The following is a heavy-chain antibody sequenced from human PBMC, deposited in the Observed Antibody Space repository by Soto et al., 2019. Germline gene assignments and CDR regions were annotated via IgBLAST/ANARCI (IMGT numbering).Heavy chain of an antibody. Sequence: ASGKVSCNASGYTFTAYSMHWVRQAPGQGLELIWWFNPNSGETVYVEKFQGRVTLTRDTSISTAYMELSSLRSDDTALYYCPRDASAVLALDYWGQGTLVTVS. CDR2: FNPNSGET. CDR1: GYTFTAYS. V-gene: IGHV1-2*02. J-gene: IGHJ4*02. CDR3: PRDASAVLALDY. D-gene: IGHD6-19*01.